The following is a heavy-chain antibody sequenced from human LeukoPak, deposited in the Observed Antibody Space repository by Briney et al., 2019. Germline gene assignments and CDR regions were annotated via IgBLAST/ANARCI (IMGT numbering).Heavy chain of an antibody. V-gene: IGHV3-48*03. D-gene: IGHD6-19*01. Sequence: QPGGSLRLSCAASGFPFSSYEMNWVRQAPGKGLEWVSFISSSVSTIYYADSVKGRFTISRDNAKNSLYLQMNSLRAEDTAIYYCARDLSSDLSSGCLDQWGQGTLVTVSS. CDR1: GFPFSSYE. J-gene: IGHJ5*02. CDR2: ISSSVSTI. CDR3: ARDLSSDLSSGCLDQ.